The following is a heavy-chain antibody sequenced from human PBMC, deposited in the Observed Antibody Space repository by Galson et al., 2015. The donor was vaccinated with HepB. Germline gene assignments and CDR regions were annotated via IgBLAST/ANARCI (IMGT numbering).Heavy chain of an antibody. D-gene: IGHD2-15*01. J-gene: IGHJ5*02. CDR3: ARGLDIVVVVAATPGWFDP. CDR2: MNPNSGNT. V-gene: IGHV1-8*01. Sequence: SVKVSCKASGYTFTSYDINWVRQATGQGLEWMGWMNPNSGNTGYAQKFQGRVTMTRNTSISTAYMELSSLRSEDTAVYYCARGLDIVVVVAATPGWFDPWAREPWSPSPQ. CDR1: GYTFTSYD.